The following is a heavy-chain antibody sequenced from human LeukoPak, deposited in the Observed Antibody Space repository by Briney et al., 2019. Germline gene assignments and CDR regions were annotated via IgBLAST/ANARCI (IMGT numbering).Heavy chain of an antibody. Sequence: PVSSVKVSCKASGGTFSSYAISWVRQPPGQGLEWMGRIIPILGIANYAQKFQGRVTITADNSTSTAYMELSSLRSEDTAVYYCARGRIAVTGREAFDIWGQGTMVTVSS. CDR1: GGTFSSYA. CDR2: IIPILGIA. D-gene: IGHD6-19*01. J-gene: IGHJ3*02. CDR3: ARGRIAVTGREAFDI. V-gene: IGHV1-69*04.